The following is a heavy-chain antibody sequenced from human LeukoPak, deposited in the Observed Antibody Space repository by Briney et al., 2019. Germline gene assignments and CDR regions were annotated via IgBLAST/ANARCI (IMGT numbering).Heavy chain of an antibody. D-gene: IGHD6-25*01. V-gene: IGHV4-4*02. CDR3: AREGGFYRPLDY. Sequence: PSETLSLTCGVSGGSLSSTNWWTWIRQPPGKGLEWIGEFHLDGRTNFNPSLKSRLTMSVDLSENHVSLKLTSVTAADTAVYYCAREGGFYRPLDYSGQGTLVTVSS. CDR2: FHLDGRT. J-gene: IGHJ4*02. CDR1: GGSLSSTNW.